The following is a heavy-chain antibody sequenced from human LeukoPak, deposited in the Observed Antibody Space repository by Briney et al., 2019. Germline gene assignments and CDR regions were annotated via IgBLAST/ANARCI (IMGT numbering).Heavy chain of an antibody. CDR3: ARDFGRIAAAGTYSYYYGMDV. CDR2: MYHSGST. Sequence: GSLRLSCAASGFTFSNAWMSWVRQAPGKGLEWIGEMYHSGSTNYNPSLKSRVTISVDTSKNQFSLKLSSVTAADTAVYYCARDFGRIAAAGTYSYYYGMDVWGQGTTVTVSS. CDR1: GFTFSNAW. V-gene: IGHV4-4*02. D-gene: IGHD6-13*01. J-gene: IGHJ6*02.